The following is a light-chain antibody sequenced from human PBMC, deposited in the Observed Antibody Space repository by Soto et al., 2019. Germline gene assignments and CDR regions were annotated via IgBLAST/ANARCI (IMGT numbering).Light chain of an antibody. CDR3: QQYKT. V-gene: IGKV3-20*01. CDR2: GAS. CDR1: QSVNSNY. Sequence: IVMTQSPATLSVSPGESATLSCRASQSVNSNYLAWYQQKPGQAPRLLIYGASSRATGIPDRFSGSGSGTDFTLTISRLEPEDFAVYYCQQYKTFGQGTKVDIK. J-gene: IGKJ1*01.